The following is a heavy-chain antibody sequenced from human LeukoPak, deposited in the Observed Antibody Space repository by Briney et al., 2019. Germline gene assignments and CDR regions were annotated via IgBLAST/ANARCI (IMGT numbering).Heavy chain of an antibody. CDR2: INHYWSAA. CDR3: TRAEIAVAGPFDY. J-gene: IGHJ4*02. CDR1: GFTFSRCW. D-gene: IGHD6-19*01. V-gene: IGHV3-74*01. Sequence: GVSLRLSCAASGFTFSRCWMHWVRQAPGKGLVWVSRINHYWSAATYADSVGGRRTISRDNAKNTLFLQMHSLRTEDTAIYYCTRAEIAVAGPFDYWGQGTLVTVSS.